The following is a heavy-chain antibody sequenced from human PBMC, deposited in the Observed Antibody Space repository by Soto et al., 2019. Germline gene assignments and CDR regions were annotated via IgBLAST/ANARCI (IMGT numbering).Heavy chain of an antibody. Sequence: QVQLQESGPGLVKPSQTLSLTCTVSGGSISSGDYYWSWIRQPPGKGLEWIGHIYYSGTTYHNPSLQSRVSMSIDTSKNQFSLNLSSVTAADTAVYYCARVGSGYYGSGTYPYGLDVWGQGTTVTVSS. D-gene: IGHD3-10*01. CDR2: IYYSGTT. CDR1: GGSISSGDYY. V-gene: IGHV4-30-4*01. J-gene: IGHJ6*02. CDR3: ARVGSGYYGSGTYPYGLDV.